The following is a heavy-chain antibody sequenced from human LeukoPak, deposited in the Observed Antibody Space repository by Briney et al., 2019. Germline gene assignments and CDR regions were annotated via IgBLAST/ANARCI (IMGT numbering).Heavy chain of an antibody. V-gene: IGHV3-64*01. CDR1: GFTFSSYA. J-gene: IGHJ6*03. CDR2: ISSNGGST. Sequence: GGSLRLSRAASGFTFSSYAMHWVRQAPGKGLEYVSAISSNGGSTYYANSVKGRFTISRDNSKNTLYLQMGSLRAEDMAVYYCARGAPAYYYYYMDVWGKGTTVTVSS. CDR3: ARGAPAYYYYYMDV.